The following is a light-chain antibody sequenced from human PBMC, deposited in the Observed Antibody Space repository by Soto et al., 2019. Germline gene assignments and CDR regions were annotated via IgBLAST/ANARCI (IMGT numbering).Light chain of an antibody. J-gene: IGLJ3*02. CDR3: LSADSSGTWV. CDR2: KDG. CDR1: ALPKKY. V-gene: IGLV3-16*01. Sequence: SYELTQPPSVSVSLGQMARITCSGAALPKKYAYWYQQKPGQFPVLVIYKDGERPSGIPERFSGSSSGTIVTLTISGVQAEDEADYYCLSADSSGTWVFGGGTKLTVL.